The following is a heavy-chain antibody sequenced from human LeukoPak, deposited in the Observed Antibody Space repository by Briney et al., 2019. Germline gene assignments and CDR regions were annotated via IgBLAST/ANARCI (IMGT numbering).Heavy chain of an antibody. J-gene: IGHJ1*01. Sequence: GGSLRLSCAASGFTFSSYGMSWVRQAPGKGLEWVSDISRSGGSTYYAGSVKGRFTISRDDSKNTLYLQMNSLRGEDTAVYYCAKEDAEYFQHWGRGTLVTVSS. CDR1: GFTFSSYG. V-gene: IGHV3-23*01. CDR3: AKEDAEYFQH. CDR2: ISRSGGST.